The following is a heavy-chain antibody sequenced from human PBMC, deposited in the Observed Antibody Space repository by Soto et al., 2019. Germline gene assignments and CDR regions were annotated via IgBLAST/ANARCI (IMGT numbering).Heavy chain of an antibody. CDR3: ARGLRYGYDY. D-gene: IGHD5-18*01. CDR1: GYTFTSYY. Sequence: ASVKVSCKASGYTFTSYYMHWVRQAPGQGLECLGIINPSGGSTTYAQKFQGRVTMTRDTSTSTVYMELSSLTSDDTAVYYCARGLRYGYDYWGQGTLVTVSS. J-gene: IGHJ4*02. CDR2: INPSGGST. V-gene: IGHV1-46*01.